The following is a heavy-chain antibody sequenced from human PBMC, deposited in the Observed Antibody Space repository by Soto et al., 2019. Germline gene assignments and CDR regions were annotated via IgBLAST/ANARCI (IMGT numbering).Heavy chain of an antibody. CDR2: ISYDGSNK. J-gene: IGHJ4*02. CDR3: ARVGYYDSSGSYDY. Sequence: QVQLVESGGGVVQPGRSLRLSCAASGFTFSSYAMHWVRQAPGKGLEWVAVISYDGSNKYYADSVKGRFTISRDNSKNTLYLQMNSLRAEDTAVYYCARVGYYDSSGSYDYWGQGTLVTVSS. V-gene: IGHV3-30-3*01. CDR1: GFTFSSYA. D-gene: IGHD3-22*01.